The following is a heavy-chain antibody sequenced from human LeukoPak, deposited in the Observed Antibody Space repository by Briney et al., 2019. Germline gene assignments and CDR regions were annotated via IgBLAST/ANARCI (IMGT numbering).Heavy chain of an antibody. V-gene: IGHV4-30-4*01. Sequence: PSQTLSLTCTVSGGSISSGDYYWSWIRQPPGKGLEWIGYIYYSGSTYYNPSLKSRVTISVDTSKNQFSLKLSSVTAADTAVYYWARSYIVGGGSDYWGQGTLVTVSS. CDR2: IYYSGST. CDR3: ARSYIVGGGSDY. D-gene: IGHD2-21*01. J-gene: IGHJ4*02. CDR1: GGSISSGDYY.